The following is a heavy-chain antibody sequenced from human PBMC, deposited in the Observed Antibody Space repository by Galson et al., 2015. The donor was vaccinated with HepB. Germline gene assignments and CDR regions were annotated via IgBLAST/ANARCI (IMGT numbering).Heavy chain of an antibody. CDR2: IYSGGST. J-gene: IGHJ4*02. CDR1: GFTVSSNY. Sequence: SLRLSCAASGFTVSSNYMSWVRQAPGKGLEWVSVIYSGGSTYYADSVKGRFTISRDNSKNTLYLQMYSLRAEDTAVYYCARDHPHSSGYEGGFDYWGQGTLVTVSS. D-gene: IGHD3-22*01. V-gene: IGHV3-53*01. CDR3: ARDHPHSSGYEGGFDY.